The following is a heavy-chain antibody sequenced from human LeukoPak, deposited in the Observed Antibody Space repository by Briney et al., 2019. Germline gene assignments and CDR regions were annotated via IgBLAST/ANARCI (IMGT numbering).Heavy chain of an antibody. V-gene: IGHV3-23*01. J-gene: IGHJ4*02. Sequence: HPGGSLRLSCAASGFTFGSYAMSWVRQAPGKGLEWVSAISGSGGSTYYADSVKGRFTISRDNSKNTLYLQMNSLRAEDTAVYYCAKDLGESVEVRGFDYWGQGTLVTVFS. D-gene: IGHD3-10*01. CDR2: ISGSGGST. CDR3: AKDLGESVEVRGFDY. CDR1: GFTFGSYA.